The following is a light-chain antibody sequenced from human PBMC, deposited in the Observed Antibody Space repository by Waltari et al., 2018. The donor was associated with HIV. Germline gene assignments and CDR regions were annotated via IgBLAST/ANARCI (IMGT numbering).Light chain of an antibody. Sequence: EIVMTQSPATLSGSPGEGVTLSCRASQSIIINLAWYQQKPGQAPRLLMFGTSNRATGVPARFSGSWSGTEFSLTISSLQSEDFAVYYCQQYNNWPLTFGGGTKVEIK. J-gene: IGKJ4*01. V-gene: IGKV3-15*01. CDR3: QQYNNWPLT. CDR2: GTS. CDR1: QSIIIN.